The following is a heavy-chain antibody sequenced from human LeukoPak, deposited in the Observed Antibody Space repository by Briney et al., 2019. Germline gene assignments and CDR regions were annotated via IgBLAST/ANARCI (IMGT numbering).Heavy chain of an antibody. Sequence: PGGSLRLSCSASGFTLSSYAMHWVRQAPGKGLEYVTAISSNGGRTYYADSVKGRFTISRGNSKDTLNLQMSSLRAEDTAVYYCVPIAVAGFFDYWGQGTLVTVSS. CDR2: ISSNGGRT. V-gene: IGHV3-64D*09. CDR1: GFTLSSYA. D-gene: IGHD6-19*01. CDR3: VPIAVAGFFDY. J-gene: IGHJ4*02.